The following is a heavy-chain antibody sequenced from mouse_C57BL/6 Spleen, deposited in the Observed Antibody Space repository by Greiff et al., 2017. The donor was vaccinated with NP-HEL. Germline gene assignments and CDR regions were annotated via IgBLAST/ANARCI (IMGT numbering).Heavy chain of an antibody. J-gene: IGHJ4*01. D-gene: IGHD1-1*01. V-gene: IGHV1-18*01. CDR1: GYTFTDYN. CDR2: INPNNGGT. CDR3: ASHWDYGSSYGGDAMDY. Sequence: VQLQQSGPELVKPGASVKIPCKASGYTFTDYNMDWVKQSHGKSLEWIGDINPNNGGTIYNQKFKGKATLTVDKSSSTAYMELRSLTSEDTAIYYCASHWDYGSSYGGDAMDYWGQGTSVTVSS.